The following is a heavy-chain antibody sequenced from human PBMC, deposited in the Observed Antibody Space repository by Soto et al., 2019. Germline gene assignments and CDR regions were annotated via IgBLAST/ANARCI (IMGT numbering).Heavy chain of an antibody. V-gene: IGHV4-31*03. CDR3: ARDSGHYGKGWFDP. J-gene: IGHJ5*02. CDR1: GASISSGGYY. Sequence: QVQLQESGPGLVKPLETLSLTCTVSGASISSGGYYWNWMRQHPGKGLEWIGYIYHSGSTNYNPSLKSRVTMSVDTSNNQFSLKLSYVTAAGTALYCCARDSGHYGKGWFDPWGQGTLVTVSS. CDR2: IYHSGST. D-gene: IGHD3-10*01.